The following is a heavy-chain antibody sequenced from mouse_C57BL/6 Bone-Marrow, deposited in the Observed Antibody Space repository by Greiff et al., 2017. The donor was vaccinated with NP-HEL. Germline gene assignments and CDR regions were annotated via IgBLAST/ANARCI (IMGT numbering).Heavy chain of an antibody. CDR1: GYTFTEYT. Sequence: QVQLQQSGAGLVKPGASVKLSCKASGYTFTEYTIHWVKQRSGQGLEWIGWFYPGSGSIKYNEKFKDKATLTADKSSSTVYMELSRLTSEDSAVYFCARHEERDYDVDYAMDYWGQGTSVTVSS. J-gene: IGHJ4*01. D-gene: IGHD2-4*01. CDR2: FYPGSGSI. CDR3: ARHEERDYDVDYAMDY. V-gene: IGHV1-62-2*01.